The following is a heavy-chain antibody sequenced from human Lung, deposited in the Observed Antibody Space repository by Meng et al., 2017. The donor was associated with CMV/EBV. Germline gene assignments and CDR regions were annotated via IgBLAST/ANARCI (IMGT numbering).Heavy chain of an antibody. D-gene: IGHD1-1*01. CDR2: IRYDGNNR. Sequence: AASGLTVSSYGMHWVRQAPGKGLEWVAFIRYDGNNRKYVDSVKGRFAISRDNSKNTLYLQMNSLRPEDTAVYFCAKDNAGSIWYFDLWGRGTLVTVSS. V-gene: IGHV3-30*02. J-gene: IGHJ2*01. CDR3: AKDNAGSIWYFDL. CDR1: GLTVSSYG.